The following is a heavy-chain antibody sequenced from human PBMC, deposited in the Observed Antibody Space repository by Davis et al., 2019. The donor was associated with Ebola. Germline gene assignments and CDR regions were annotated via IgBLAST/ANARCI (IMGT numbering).Heavy chain of an antibody. CDR3: TLLQEHL. J-gene: IGHJ6*01. CDR1: GFTFDDYA. V-gene: IGHV3-9*01. CDR2: ITWNSGYI. Sequence: SLKISCAASGFTFDDYAMHWVRQPPGKGLEWVSGITWNSGYIGYADSVKGRFTISRDNAKNSLYLQMNSLHQGPIGLPPGTLLQEHLWG.